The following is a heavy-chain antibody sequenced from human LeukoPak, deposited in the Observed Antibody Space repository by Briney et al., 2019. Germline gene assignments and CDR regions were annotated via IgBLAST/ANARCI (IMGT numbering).Heavy chain of an antibody. CDR1: GYSITSYW. CDR3: ARLRSSWAPALDY. D-gene: IGHD6-13*01. Sequence: PGESLKISCKGSGYSITSYWISWVRQMPGKGLEWMGRIDPSDSYTNYSPSFQGHVTISADKSISTAYLQWSSLKASDTAMYYCARLRSSWAPALDYWGQGTLVTVSS. J-gene: IGHJ4*02. CDR2: IDPSDSYT. V-gene: IGHV5-10-1*01.